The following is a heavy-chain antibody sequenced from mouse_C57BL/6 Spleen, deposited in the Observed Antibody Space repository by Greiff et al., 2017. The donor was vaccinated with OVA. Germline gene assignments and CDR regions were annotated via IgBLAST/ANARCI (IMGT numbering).Heavy chain of an antibody. D-gene: IGHD1-1*01. CDR2: IHPNSGST. J-gene: IGHJ2*01. CDR1: GYTFTSYW. V-gene: IGHV1-64*01. CDR3: AREAHITTVEADY. Sequence: VQLQQPGAELVKPGASVKLSCKASGYTFTSYWMHWVKQRPGQGLEWIGMIHPNSGSTNYNEKFKSKATLTVDKSSSTAYMQLSSLTSEDSAVYYCAREAHITTVEADYWGQGTTLTVSS.